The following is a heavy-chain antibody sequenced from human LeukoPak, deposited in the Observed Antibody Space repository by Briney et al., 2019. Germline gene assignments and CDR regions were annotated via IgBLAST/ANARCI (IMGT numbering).Heavy chain of an antibody. CDR1: GGSISSGDYY. Sequence: TSETLSLTCTVSGGSISSGDYYWSWIRQPPGKGLEWIGYIYYSGSTYYNPSHKSRVTISVDTSKNQFSLKLSSVTAADTAVYYCARLYGDLIFDYWGQGTLVTVSS. CDR2: IYYSGST. J-gene: IGHJ4*02. CDR3: ARLYGDLIFDY. D-gene: IGHD4-17*01. V-gene: IGHV4-30-4*01.